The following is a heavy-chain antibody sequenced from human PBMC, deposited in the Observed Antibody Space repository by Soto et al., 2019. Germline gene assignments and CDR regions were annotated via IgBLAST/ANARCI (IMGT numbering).Heavy chain of an antibody. Sequence: KPSETLSLTCTVAGGSISSYYWRWIRQPAGKGLEWIGRIYTSGSTNYNPSLKSRVTMSVDTSKNQFSLKLSSVTAADTAVYYCARGFLYCSSTSCFPYSYGMDVWGQGTTVTVSS. V-gene: IGHV4-4*07. CDR3: ARGFLYCSSTSCFPYSYGMDV. CDR2: IYTSGST. CDR1: GGSISSYY. J-gene: IGHJ6*02. D-gene: IGHD2-2*01.